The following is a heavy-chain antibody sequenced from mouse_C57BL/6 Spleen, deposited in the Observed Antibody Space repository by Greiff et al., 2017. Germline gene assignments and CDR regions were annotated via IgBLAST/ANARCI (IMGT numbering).Heavy chain of an antibody. CDR3: ARGSLYSPYAMDY. Sequence: QVQLQQSGAELVKPGASVKLSCKASGYTFTSYWMHWVKQRPGQGLEWIGMIHPNSGSTNYNEKFKSKATLTVDKSSSTAYMQLSSLTSEDSAVYYCARGSLYSPYAMDYWGQGTSVTVSS. CDR2: IHPNSGST. V-gene: IGHV1-64*01. J-gene: IGHJ4*01. D-gene: IGHD2-12*01. CDR1: GYTFTSYW.